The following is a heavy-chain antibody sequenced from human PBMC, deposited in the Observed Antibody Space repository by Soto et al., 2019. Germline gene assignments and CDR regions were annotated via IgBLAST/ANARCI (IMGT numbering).Heavy chain of an antibody. V-gene: IGHV3-7*03. CDR3: ARMTGSLFYFYGLDV. CDR2: IKQDGSEK. Sequence: GSLRLSCAASGFTFSSYWMSWVRQAPVKGLEWVANIKQDGSEKYYVDSVKGRFTISRDNAKNSLYLQMNSLRAEDTAVYYCARMTGSLFYFYGLDVWGQGTTVTVSS. J-gene: IGHJ6*02. D-gene: IGHD3-9*01. CDR1: GFTFSSYW.